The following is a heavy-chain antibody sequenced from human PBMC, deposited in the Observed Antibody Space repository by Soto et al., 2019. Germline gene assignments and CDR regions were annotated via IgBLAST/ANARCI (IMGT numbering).Heavy chain of an antibody. CDR2: IIPIFSTT. D-gene: IGHD6-13*01. CDR1: GGTFSNHA. J-gene: IGHJ3*02. Sequence: QVHLVQSGAEVKKPGSSVKVSCKAPGGTFSNHAINWVRQAPGQGLEWMGRIIPIFSTTNYAQKSQGRVTMTADESTITAYLELSSLKQDDTAVYYCAREVAADGTFREDVFDIWGQGTLVTVSS. CDR3: AREVAADGTFREDVFDI. V-gene: IGHV1-69*12.